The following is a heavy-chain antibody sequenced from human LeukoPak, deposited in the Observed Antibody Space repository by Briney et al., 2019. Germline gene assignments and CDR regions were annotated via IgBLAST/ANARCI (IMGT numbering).Heavy chain of an antibody. V-gene: IGHV3-7*01. Sequence: GGSLRLSCTASGFTFSNYWMTWVRQAPGKGLEFVANINQDESVKSYVESVKGRFTISRDNAENSLHLQMNSLRAEDTAVYYCARDPGSSAFDYWGQGTLVTVSS. J-gene: IGHJ4*02. CDR3: ARDPGSSAFDY. CDR2: INQDESVK. CDR1: GFTFSNYW. D-gene: IGHD5/OR15-5a*01.